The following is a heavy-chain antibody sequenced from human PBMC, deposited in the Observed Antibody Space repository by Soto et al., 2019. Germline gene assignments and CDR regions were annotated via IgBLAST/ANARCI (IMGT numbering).Heavy chain of an antibody. V-gene: IGHV3-7*01. CDR2: IKQDGSEK. CDR3: ASDLTSIAARRRFYFYYMDV. J-gene: IGHJ6*03. CDR1: GFTFSSYW. Sequence: EVQLVESGGGLVQPGGSLRLSCAASGFTFSSYWMSWVRQAPGKGLEWVANIKQDGSEKNYVDSVKGRFTICRDNAKNSLFLQMNSLRAEDTAVYFCASDLTSIAARRRFYFYYMDVWGKGTTVTVSS. D-gene: IGHD6-6*01.